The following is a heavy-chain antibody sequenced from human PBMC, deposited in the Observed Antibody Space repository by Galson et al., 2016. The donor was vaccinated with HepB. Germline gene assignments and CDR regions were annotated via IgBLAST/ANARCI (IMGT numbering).Heavy chain of an antibody. CDR2: INEDGRKT. V-gene: IGHV3-7*03. D-gene: IGHD3-10*01. CDR1: GFIFTKYW. CDR3: AGAGSNFDS. Sequence: SLRLSCAASGFIFTKYWMAWVRQAPGKGLEWVANINEDGRKTYYGDSVKGRFIISRDNARNSMHLQMNSLRAEDTPVYFCAGAGSNFDSWGQGTLATVSS. J-gene: IGHJ4*02.